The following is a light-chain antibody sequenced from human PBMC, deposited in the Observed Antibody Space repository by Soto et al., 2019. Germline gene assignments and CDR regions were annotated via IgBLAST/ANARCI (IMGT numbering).Light chain of an antibody. CDR2: GAS. V-gene: IGKV3-20*01. J-gene: IGKJ2*01. CDR1: QSVNSNY. Sequence: EIVLTQSPATLSLSPGERATLSCRASQSVNSNYLAWYQQKPGQAPRLLIYGASSRATGIPDRFSGSGSGTDFTLTISRLEPADFAVYYCQQYGSSQYTCGQGTKLEIK. CDR3: QQYGSSQYT.